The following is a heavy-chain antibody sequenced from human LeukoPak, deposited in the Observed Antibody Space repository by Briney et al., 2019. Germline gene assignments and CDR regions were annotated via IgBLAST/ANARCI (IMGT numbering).Heavy chain of an antibody. D-gene: IGHD3-10*01. CDR3: ARGSGSIDY. Sequence: GGSLRLSCAASGFSFSSYGMHWVRQAPGKGLEWVAVISYDGSNKYYADSVKGRFTISRDNSKNTLYLQMNSLRAEDTAVYYCARGSGSIDYWGQGTTVTVSS. J-gene: IGHJ6*02. CDR1: GFSFSSYG. CDR2: ISYDGSNK. V-gene: IGHV3-30*03.